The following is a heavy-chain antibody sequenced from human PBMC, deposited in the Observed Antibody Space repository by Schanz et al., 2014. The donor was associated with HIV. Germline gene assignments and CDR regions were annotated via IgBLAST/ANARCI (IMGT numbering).Heavy chain of an antibody. CDR3: AKGLTIWLQPPFDY. J-gene: IGHJ4*02. CDR1: GFTFNNYA. D-gene: IGHD5-12*01. V-gene: IGHV3-23*01. Sequence: DVQLLDSGGGLVQPGGSLRLSCIASGFTFNNYAMTWVRQAPGKGLEWVSSISESGSRSYYADSVNGRFTISRDNSKNTLYLQMNSLRAEDTAVYYCAKGLTIWLQPPFDYWGQGTLVTVSS. CDR2: ISESGSRS.